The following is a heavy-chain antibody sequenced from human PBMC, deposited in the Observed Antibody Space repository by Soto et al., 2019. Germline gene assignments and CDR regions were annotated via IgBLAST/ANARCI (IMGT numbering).Heavy chain of an antibody. V-gene: IGHV1-46*01. D-gene: IGHD2-15*01. CDR1: GYFFTSYS. Sequence: VQLAQSGAEVKKPGASVKVSCKASGYFFTSYSMHWVRQAPGQGLEWMGMINPSVGSTTYAQKFQGRVTMTRDTSTNTVYMELSSLRSEDTAVYYCARESAGRDALESSGDFDYWGQGTLVTVSS. J-gene: IGHJ4*02. CDR3: ARESAGRDALESSGDFDY. CDR2: INPSVGST.